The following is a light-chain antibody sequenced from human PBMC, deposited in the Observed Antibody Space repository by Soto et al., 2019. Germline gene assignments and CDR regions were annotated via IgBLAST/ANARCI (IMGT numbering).Light chain of an antibody. J-gene: IGLJ1*01. CDR3: CSYAGSTTYV. CDR2: EGS. V-gene: IGLV2-23*01. CDR1: NSDVGSYNL. Sequence: QSALAQPASVSGSPGQSITIPCTGTNSDVGSYNLVSWYQQYPGKGPKLMIYEGSKRPSGVPDRFSGSKSGNTASLTISGLLAEDEADYYCCSYAGSTTYVFGTGTKVTVL.